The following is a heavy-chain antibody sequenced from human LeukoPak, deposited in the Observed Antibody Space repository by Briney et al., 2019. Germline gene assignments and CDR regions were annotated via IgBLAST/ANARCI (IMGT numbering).Heavy chain of an antibody. J-gene: IGHJ6*02. V-gene: IGHV4-39*01. Sequence: SETLSLTCIVSGGSTSGGNYYWGWIRRPPGKGLEWIGGISSSGNTYYNPSLKSRVTISVDTSKNQFSLKLSSVTAADTAVYYCARHFNYYYGMDVWGQGTTVTVSS. CDR3: ARHFNYYYGMDV. CDR2: ISSSGNT. CDR1: GGSTSGGNYY.